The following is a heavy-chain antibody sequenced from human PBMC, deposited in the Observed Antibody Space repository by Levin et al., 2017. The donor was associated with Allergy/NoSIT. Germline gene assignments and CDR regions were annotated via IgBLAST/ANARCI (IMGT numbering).Heavy chain of an antibody. J-gene: IGHJ4*02. Sequence: PGESLKISCKASGYTFTSYGISWVRQAPGQGLEWMGWISAYNGNTNYAQKLQGRVTMTTDTSTSTAYMELRSLRSDDTAVYYCARTPRGYSDALSDYWGQGTLVTVSS. CDR3: ARTPRGYSDALSDY. V-gene: IGHV1-18*01. CDR2: ISAYNGNT. D-gene: IGHD5-18*01. CDR1: GYTFTSYG.